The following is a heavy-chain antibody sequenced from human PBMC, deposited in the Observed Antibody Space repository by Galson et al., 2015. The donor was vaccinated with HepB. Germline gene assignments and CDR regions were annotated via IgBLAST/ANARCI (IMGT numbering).Heavy chain of an antibody. CDR2: IKSKTDGATT. CDR1: GFTFSNAW. Sequence: SLRLSCAASGFTFSNAWMSWVRQAPGKGLEWVGRIKSKTDGATTDYAAPVKGRFTISRDDSKNMLYLQMNSLKTEDTAIYYCTTDEWSWGQGTLVTVSS. D-gene: IGHD3-3*01. J-gene: IGHJ4*02. V-gene: IGHV3-15*01. CDR3: TTDEWS.